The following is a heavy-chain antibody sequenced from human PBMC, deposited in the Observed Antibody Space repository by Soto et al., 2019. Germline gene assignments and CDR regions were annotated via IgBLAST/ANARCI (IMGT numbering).Heavy chain of an antibody. CDR1: GFSLSNARMG. CDR3: ARIRAYMYYYDSSGYLDY. Sequence: GSGPTLVNPTETLTLTCTVSGFSLSNARMGVSWIRQPPGKALEWLAHIFSNDEKSYSTSLKSRLTISKDTSKSQVVLTMTNMDPVDTATYYCARIRAYMYYYDSSGYLDYWGQGTLVTVSS. J-gene: IGHJ4*02. D-gene: IGHD3-22*01. CDR2: IFSNDEK. V-gene: IGHV2-26*01.